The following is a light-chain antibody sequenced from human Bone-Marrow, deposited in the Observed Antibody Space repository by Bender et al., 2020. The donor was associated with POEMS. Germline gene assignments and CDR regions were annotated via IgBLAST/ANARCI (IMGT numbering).Light chain of an antibody. CDR2: RNS. V-gene: IGLV1-47*01. CDR1: TSNIGSDY. J-gene: IGLJ1*01. Sequence: QSVLTQPPSASGTPGQRVTISCSGSTSNIGSDYVYWYQQLPGRAPKLPIYRNSQRPSGVPDRFSGSKSGTSASLAIGGIQSEDEADYYCAAWDDSLSGHYVFGTGTKVTVL. CDR3: AAWDDSLSGHYV.